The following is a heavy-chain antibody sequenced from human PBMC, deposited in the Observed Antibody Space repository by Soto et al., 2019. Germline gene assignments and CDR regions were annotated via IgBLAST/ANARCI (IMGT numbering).Heavy chain of an antibody. J-gene: IGHJ4*02. CDR1: GGTFSSYS. D-gene: IGHD1-26*01. CDR2: FSPILGTT. CDR3: ARGVTSGGFPPFDL. V-gene: IGHV1-69*11. Sequence: QVQLVQSGAEVKEPGSSVKVSCKASGGTFSSYSFSWVRQAPGQGLEWMGGFSPILGTTNYAQNFLVRVTITADEFTSTVYLELSSLRPEDTAVYYCARGVTSGGFPPFDLWGQGTLVTVSS.